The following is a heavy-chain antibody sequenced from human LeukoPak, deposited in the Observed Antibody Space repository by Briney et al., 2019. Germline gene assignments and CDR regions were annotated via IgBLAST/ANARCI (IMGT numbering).Heavy chain of an antibody. J-gene: IGHJ4*02. V-gene: IGHV4-34*01. CDR2: INHSGSP. CDR1: GGSFSGYY. D-gene: IGHD5-24*01. CDR3: ARRKMAKRNYFDY. Sequence: PSETLSLTCAVYGGSFSGYYWSWIRQPPGKGVEWIGEINHSGSPNYNPSPKIRVTISVDTSKNQFSLKLSSVTAADTAVYYCARRKMAKRNYFDYWGQGTLVTVSS.